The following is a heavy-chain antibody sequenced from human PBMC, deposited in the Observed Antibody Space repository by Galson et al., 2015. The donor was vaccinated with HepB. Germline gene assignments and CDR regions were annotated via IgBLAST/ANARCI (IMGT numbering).Heavy chain of an antibody. Sequence: LRLSCAASGFTFSSYDMTWVRQAPGEGLEWVSFISSSGDNTYYADSVKGRLTISRDNSKNTLHLQMNSLRAEDTAIYYCAKRSNNLNDRALDYWGQGTLVTVSS. CDR2: ISSSGDNT. D-gene: IGHD1-20*01. J-gene: IGHJ4*02. V-gene: IGHV3-23*01. CDR1: GFTFSSYD. CDR3: AKRSNNLNDRALDY.